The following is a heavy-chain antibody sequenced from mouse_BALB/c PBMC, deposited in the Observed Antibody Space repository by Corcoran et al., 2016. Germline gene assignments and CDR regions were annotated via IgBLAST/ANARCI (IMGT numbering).Heavy chain of an antibody. CDR2: INTYTGEP. CDR3: ASMDY. J-gene: IGHJ4*01. V-gene: IGHV9-1*02. CDR1: GYTFTNYG. Sequence: QIQLVQSGPELKKPGETVKISCKAAGYTFTNYGMNWVKQAPGKGLKWMGWINTYTGEPTYADDFKGRFAFSLETSASSAYLQINNLKNEDMATYFCASMDYWGQGTSVTVSS.